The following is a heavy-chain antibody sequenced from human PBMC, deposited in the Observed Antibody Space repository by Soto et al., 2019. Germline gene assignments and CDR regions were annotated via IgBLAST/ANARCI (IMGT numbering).Heavy chain of an antibody. CDR2: IIPIFGTA. Sequence: SVKVSCKASGGTFSSYAISWVRQAPGQGLEWMGGIIPIFGTANYAQKFQGKVTITADESTSTAYMELSSLRSEDTAVYYCARVGITMVRTDYYYYGMDVWGQGTTVTV. V-gene: IGHV1-69*13. J-gene: IGHJ6*02. CDR3: ARVGITMVRTDYYYYGMDV. CDR1: GGTFSSYA. D-gene: IGHD3-10*01.